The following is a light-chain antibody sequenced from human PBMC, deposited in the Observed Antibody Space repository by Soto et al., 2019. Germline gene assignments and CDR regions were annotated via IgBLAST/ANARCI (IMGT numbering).Light chain of an antibody. J-gene: IGLJ2*01. V-gene: IGLV4-69*01. CDR1: SGHTYYA. Sequence: QLVLTQSPSASASLGASVKLTCTLSSGHTYYAIAWHQQQPEKGPRYLLKLNSDGTYSNGDGIPDRFSGSSSGAERYLTISSLQSEDEADYYCQTWGTGIVVFGGGTKLTVL. CDR3: QTWGTGIVV. CDR2: LNSDGTY.